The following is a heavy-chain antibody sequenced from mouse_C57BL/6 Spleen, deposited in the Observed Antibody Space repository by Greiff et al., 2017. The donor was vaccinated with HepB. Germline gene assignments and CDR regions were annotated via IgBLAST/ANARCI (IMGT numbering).Heavy chain of an antibody. J-gene: IGHJ2*01. Sequence: VKLQQPGAELVKPGASVKLSCKASGYTFTSYWMQWVKQRPGQGLEWIGEIDPSDSYTNYNQKFKGKATLTVDTSSSTAYMQLSSLTSEDSAVYYCARGGRDFDYWGQGTTLTVSS. CDR1: GYTFTSYW. CDR3: ARGGRDFDY. V-gene: IGHV1-50*01. CDR2: IDPSDSYT.